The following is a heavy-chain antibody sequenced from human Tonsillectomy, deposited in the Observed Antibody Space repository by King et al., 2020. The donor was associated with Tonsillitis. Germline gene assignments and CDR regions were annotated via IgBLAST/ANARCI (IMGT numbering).Heavy chain of an antibody. CDR1: GLSLSNYG. CDR3: AKDGIGLSDWFCDL. D-gene: IGHD3-16*01. J-gene: IGHJ2*01. V-gene: IGHV3-30*18. Sequence: VQLVESGGGVVQPGRSLRLSCAASGLSLSNYGIHWVRQAPGKGLEWVALIAYDGSYENYADSVKGRFTISRDNSNNTLYLEMNSMRVEDTVVYYCAKDGIGLSDWFCDLWGRGTLVTVSS. CDR2: IAYDGSYE.